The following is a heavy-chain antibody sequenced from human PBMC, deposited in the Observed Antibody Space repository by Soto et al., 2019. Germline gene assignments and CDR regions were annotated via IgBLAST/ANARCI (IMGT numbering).Heavy chain of an antibody. CDR1: GASVSTGVYY. V-gene: IGHV4-31*03. J-gene: IGHJ4*02. D-gene: IGHD3-10*02. Sequence: PSETLSLTCTVSGASVSTGVYYWTWTRQHPGRGLEWIGYIDNSGSTYYNPSLTGRVDISVDTSKNEFSLNLQSLTAADTAFYYCAGAVSDFDVRRYRTSYFDQWGQG. CDR2: IDNSGST. CDR3: AGAVSDFDVRRYRTSYFDQ.